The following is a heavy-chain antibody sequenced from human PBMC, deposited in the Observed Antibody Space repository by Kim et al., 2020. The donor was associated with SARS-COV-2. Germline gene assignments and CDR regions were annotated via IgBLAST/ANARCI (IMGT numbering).Heavy chain of an antibody. CDR2: IRSKAYGGTT. V-gene: IGHV3-49*03. J-gene: IGHJ3*02. CDR3: VGWGSSWTFDAFDI. CDR1: GFTFGDYA. D-gene: IGHD6-13*01. Sequence: GGSLRLSCTASGFTFGDYAMSWFRQAPGKGLEWVGFIRSKAYGGTTEYAASVKGRFTISRDDSKSIAYLQMNSLKTEDTAVYYCVGWGSSWTFDAFDIWGQGTMVTVSS.